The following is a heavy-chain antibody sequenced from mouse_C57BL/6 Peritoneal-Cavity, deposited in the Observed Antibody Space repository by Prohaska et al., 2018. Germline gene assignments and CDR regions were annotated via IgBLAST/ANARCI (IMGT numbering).Heavy chain of an antibody. CDR3: AGDTDGYYYFDV. V-gene: IGHV12-3*01. CDR1: GFPITSGYY. D-gene: IGHD2-3*01. CDR2: ITHSGET. J-gene: IGHJ1*03. Sequence: QMQLQESGPGLVKPSQSLFLTCSITGFPITSGYYWIWIRQSPGKPREWMGYITHSGETFYNPSLQSPISITRETSKNQFFLQLNSVTTEDTAMYYCAGDTDGYYYFDVWGTGTTVTVSS.